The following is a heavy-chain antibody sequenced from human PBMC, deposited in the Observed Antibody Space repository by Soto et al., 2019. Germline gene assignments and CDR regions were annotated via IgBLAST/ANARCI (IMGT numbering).Heavy chain of an antibody. CDR2: IWYDGSNK. V-gene: IGHV3-33*01. D-gene: IGHD5-18*01. J-gene: IGHJ4*02. Sequence: QVQLVESGGGVVQPGRSLRLSCAASGFTFSSYGMHWVRQAPGKGLEWVAVIWYDGSNKYYADCVKGRFTISRDNSKNTLYLQMSSLRAEDTAVYYCARDQGRGYNYGFDYWGQGTLVTVSS. CDR1: GFTFSSYG. CDR3: ARDQGRGYNYGFDY.